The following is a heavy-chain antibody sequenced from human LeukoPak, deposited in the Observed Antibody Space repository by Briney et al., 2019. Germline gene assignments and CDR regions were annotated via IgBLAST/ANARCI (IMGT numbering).Heavy chain of an antibody. V-gene: IGHV3-48*01. Sequence: GGSLRLSCAASGFTFNNYVMNWVRQAPGKGLEWVSYINSRSSTIYYADSVRGRFTISRDNAKNSLYLQMNSLKAEDTAIYYCAREVGTPQAFDIWGQGTMVTVSS. CDR1: GFTFNNYV. CDR3: AREVGTPQAFDI. J-gene: IGHJ3*02. D-gene: IGHD1-26*01. CDR2: INSRSSTI.